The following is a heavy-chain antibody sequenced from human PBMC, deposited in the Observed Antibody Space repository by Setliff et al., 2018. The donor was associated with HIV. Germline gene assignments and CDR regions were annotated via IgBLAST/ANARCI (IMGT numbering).Heavy chain of an antibody. J-gene: IGHJ5*02. V-gene: IGHV1-3*01. Sequence: GASVKVSCKASGYTFSSNAIHWVRQAPGQSLEWMGWINAGNGNTKYSQKFQGRVSITRDTSATTAYMELSSLTSEDTAVYYCARDGCSGQRCYLFNWFDPWGQGTLVTVSS. CDR3: ARDGCSGQRCYLFNWFDP. D-gene: IGHD2-15*01. CDR1: GYTFSSNA. CDR2: INAGNGNT.